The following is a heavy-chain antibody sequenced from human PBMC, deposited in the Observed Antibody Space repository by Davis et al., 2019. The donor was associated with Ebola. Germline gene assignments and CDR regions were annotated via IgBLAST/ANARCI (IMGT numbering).Heavy chain of an antibody. J-gene: IGHJ6*02. CDR2: INPNSGGT. D-gene: IGHD6-6*01. CDR3: AGGLVRMDYYYGMDV. V-gene: IGHV1-2*04. CDR1: GYTFTSYG. Sequence: ASVKVSCKASGYTFTSYGISWVRQAPGQGLEWMGWINPNSGGTNYAQKFQGWVTMTRDTSISPAYMELSRLRSDETAVYYCAGGLVRMDYYYGMDVWGQGTTVTVSS.